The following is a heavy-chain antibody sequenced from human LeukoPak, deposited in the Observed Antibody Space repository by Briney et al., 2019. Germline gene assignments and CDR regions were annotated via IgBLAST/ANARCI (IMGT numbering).Heavy chain of an antibody. Sequence: GGSLRLSCAASGFTLSSYGMNWVRQVQGRGPEWVANVNRDGSETYYLDSVKGRFTISKDNAKNSLYLQMNSLRAEDTALYHCARNNGMDVWGQGTTVIVSS. CDR3: ARNNGMDV. V-gene: IGHV3-7*03. CDR1: GFTLSSYG. CDR2: VNRDGSET. J-gene: IGHJ6*02.